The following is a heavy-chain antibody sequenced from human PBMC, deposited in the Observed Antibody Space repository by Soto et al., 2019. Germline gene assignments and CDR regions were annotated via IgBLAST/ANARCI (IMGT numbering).Heavy chain of an antibody. CDR3: ARRVQTNKVITQDNWFAP. CDR1: GASISSYY. D-gene: IGHD3-10*01. V-gene: IGHV4-59*08. CDR2: VYYTGNT. Sequence: PSETLSLTCTVSGASISSYYWNWIRQPLGKGLEWIGCVYYTGNTNYNPSLKSRVTMSLDTSKNQSSLKLSSVTAADTAVYYCARRVQTNKVITQDNWFAPGGQGTRVTDSS. J-gene: IGHJ5*02.